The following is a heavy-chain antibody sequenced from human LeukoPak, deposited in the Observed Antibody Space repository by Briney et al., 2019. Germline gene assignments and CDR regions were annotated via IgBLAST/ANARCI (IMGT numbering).Heavy chain of an antibody. J-gene: IGHJ3*02. CDR1: GGTFSSYA. V-gene: IGHV1-69*01. CDR3: ARGDDYYDSSGPDAFDI. Sequence: SVKVSCKASGGTFSSYAISWVRQAPGQGLEWMGGIIPIFGTANYAQKFQGRVTITADESTSTAYMELSSLRSEDTAVYYCARGDDYYDSSGPDAFDIWGQGTMVTVSS. CDR2: IIPIFGTA. D-gene: IGHD3-22*01.